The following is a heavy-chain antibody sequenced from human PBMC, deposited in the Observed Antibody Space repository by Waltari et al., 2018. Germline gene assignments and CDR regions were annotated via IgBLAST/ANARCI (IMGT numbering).Heavy chain of an antibody. Sequence: QLQLQESGPGLVKPSETLSLTCTVSGGSISSSSYYWGWIRQPQGKGLEWIGSIYYSGSTYYNPSLKSRVTISVDTSKNQFSLKLSSVTAADTAVYYCARKGVPLYYYDSSGYSDYWGQGTLVTVSS. CDR1: GGSISSSSYY. D-gene: IGHD3-22*01. CDR3: ARKGVPLYYYDSSGYSDY. J-gene: IGHJ4*02. CDR2: IYYSGST. V-gene: IGHV4-39*07.